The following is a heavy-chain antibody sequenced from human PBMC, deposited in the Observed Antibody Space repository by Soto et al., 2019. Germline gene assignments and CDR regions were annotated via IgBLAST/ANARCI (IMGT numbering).Heavy chain of an antibody. Sequence: QITLKESGPTLVKPTQTLTLTCTFSGFSLSTSGVGVGWIRQPPGKALEWLALIYWDDYKRYSPSLKSRPTISKYSSEHQVVLTMTHMAPADTATYSCALDFGGNSYLDYSGPGTLVTVA. D-gene: IGHD2-21*02. CDR3: ALDFGGNSYLDY. CDR2: IYWDDYK. J-gene: IGHJ4*02. CDR1: GFSLSTSGVG. V-gene: IGHV2-5*02.